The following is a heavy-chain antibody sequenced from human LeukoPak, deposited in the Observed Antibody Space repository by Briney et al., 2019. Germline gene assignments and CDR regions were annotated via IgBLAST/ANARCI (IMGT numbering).Heavy chain of an antibody. CDR2: INPSDGST. J-gene: IGHJ5*02. CDR3: AILGIAVTSPWGYKWFDP. Sequence: ASVKVSCKTSGYTFSSYYMHWVRQAPGQGLEWMGIINPSDGSTTYAQKFQGRVTMTRDMSTSTVYMELSSLRSEDTAVYYCAILGIAVTSPWGYKWFDPWGQGTLVTVSS. CDR1: GYTFSSYY. V-gene: IGHV1-46*01. D-gene: IGHD6-19*01.